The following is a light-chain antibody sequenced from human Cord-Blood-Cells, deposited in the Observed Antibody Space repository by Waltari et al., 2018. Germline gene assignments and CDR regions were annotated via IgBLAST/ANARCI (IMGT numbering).Light chain of an antibody. CDR3: QVWDSSSDHYV. Sequence: SYVQTQPPSVSVAPGKTARITCGGNNIGRKSVPWYQAKPGQAPVLVIYYDSDRPSGIPERFSGSNSGNPATLTISRVEAGDEADYYCQVWDSSSDHYVFGTGTKVTVL. V-gene: IGLV3-21*04. CDR2: YDS. J-gene: IGLJ1*01. CDR1: NIGRKS.